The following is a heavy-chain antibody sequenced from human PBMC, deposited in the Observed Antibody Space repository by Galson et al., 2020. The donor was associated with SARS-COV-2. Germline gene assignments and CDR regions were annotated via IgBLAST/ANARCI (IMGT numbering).Heavy chain of an antibody. J-gene: IGHJ6*02. CDR3: ARERSIAPAGNGYFYYGMDV. Sequence: TGGSLRLSCAASGFTFSDHHMDWLRQAPEKALERVRHIRNTANSYTTEYAAPVTGSYTLTRDDSKSSLDLQMNSLKTEDTAVYYCARERSIAPAGNGYFYYGMDVWGQGTTVTVSS. CDR2: IRNTANSYTT. V-gene: IGHV3-72*01. CDR1: GFTFSDHH. D-gene: IGHD6-13*01.